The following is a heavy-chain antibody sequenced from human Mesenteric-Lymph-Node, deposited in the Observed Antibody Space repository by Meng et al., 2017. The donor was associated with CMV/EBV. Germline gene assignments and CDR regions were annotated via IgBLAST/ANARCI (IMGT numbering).Heavy chain of an antibody. CDR1: GFTFSSYA. V-gene: IGHV3-30*04. J-gene: IGHJ2*01. D-gene: IGHD4-17*01. CDR3: ARHRPSGESLYFDL. CDR2: ISYDGSNK. Sequence: GGSLRLSCAASGFTFSSYAMHWVRQAPGKGLEWVAVISYDGSNKYYADSVKGRFTISRDNSKNTLYLQMNSLRAEDTAVYYCARHRPSGESLYFDLWGRGTLVTVSS.